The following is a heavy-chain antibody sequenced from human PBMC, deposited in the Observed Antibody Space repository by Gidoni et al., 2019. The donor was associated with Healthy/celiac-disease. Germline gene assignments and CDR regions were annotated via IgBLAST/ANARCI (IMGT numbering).Heavy chain of an antibody. Sequence: RQAPGQGLEWMGRIIPILGIANYAQKFQGRVTITADKSTSTAYMELSSLRSEDTAVYYCASSLPLGYYDFWSGYMNWFDPWGQGTLVTVSS. CDR3: ASSLPLGYYDFWSGYMNWFDP. J-gene: IGHJ5*02. CDR2: IIPILGIA. D-gene: IGHD3-3*01. V-gene: IGHV1-69*02.